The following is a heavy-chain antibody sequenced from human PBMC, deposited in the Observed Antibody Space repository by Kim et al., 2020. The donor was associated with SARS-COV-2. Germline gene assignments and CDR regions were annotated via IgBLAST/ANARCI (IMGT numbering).Heavy chain of an antibody. D-gene: IGHD6-19*01. V-gene: IGHV3-23*01. J-gene: IGHJ4*02. CDR3: AKDLRAVAGY. Sequence: TYYAASVKGRLTISRDNSKNTLYLQMNSLRVEDTAVYYCAKDLRAVAGYWGQGTLVTVSS. CDR2: T.